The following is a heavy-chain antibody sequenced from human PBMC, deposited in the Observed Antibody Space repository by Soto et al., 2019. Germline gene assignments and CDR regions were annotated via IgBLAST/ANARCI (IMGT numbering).Heavy chain of an antibody. CDR1: GGSISSSSYY. D-gene: IGHD3-10*01. CDR3: PRHRGTGSPQNYFDY. V-gene: IGHV4-39*01. CDR2: IYYSGST. Sequence: PSETLSLTCTVSGGSISSSSYYWGWIRQPPGKGLEWIGSIYYSGSTYYNPSLKSRVTISVDTSKNQFSLKLSSVTAADTAVYYCPRHRGTGSPQNYFDYWGQGTLVTVSS. J-gene: IGHJ4*02.